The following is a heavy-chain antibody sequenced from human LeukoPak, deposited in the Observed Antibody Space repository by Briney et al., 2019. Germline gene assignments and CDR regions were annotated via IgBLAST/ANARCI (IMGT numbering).Heavy chain of an antibody. J-gene: IGHJ4*02. D-gene: IGHD3-9*01. Sequence: GGSLRLSCAASGFTFSSYWMSWVRQAPGKGLEWVANIKQDGSEKHHVDSVKGRFTISRDNAKNSLYLQMNSLRAEDTAVYYCARDVGDILTGYYFPLYYFDYWGQGTLVTVSS. CDR1: GFTFSSYW. CDR3: ARDVGDILTGYYFPLYYFDY. V-gene: IGHV3-7*01. CDR2: IKQDGSEK.